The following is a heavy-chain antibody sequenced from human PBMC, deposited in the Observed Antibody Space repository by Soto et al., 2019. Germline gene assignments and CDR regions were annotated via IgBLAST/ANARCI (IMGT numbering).Heavy chain of an antibody. D-gene: IGHD3-10*01. CDR2: IHYSGST. CDR3: ARARVTGNFQH. Sequence: SETLSLTCTVSGGSVSSGSYYWSWIRQASGKGLEWIGYIHYSGSTKYNPSLKSRVAISADTSKNLFSLKLSSVTAADTAAYFCARARVTGNFQHWGQGTLVTVSS. CDR1: GGSVSSGSYY. V-gene: IGHV4-61*01. J-gene: IGHJ1*01.